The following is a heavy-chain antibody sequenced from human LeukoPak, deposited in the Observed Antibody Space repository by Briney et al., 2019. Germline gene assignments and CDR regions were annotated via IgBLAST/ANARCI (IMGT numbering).Heavy chain of an antibody. J-gene: IGHJ4*02. Sequence: PGGSLRLSCAASGFTFSSYWMSWVRQAPGKGLEWVAVIWYDGSNKYYADSVKGRFTISRDNSKNTLYLQMNSLRAEDTAMYYCARHNRITGTTEYYFDYWGQGTLVTVSS. V-gene: IGHV3-33*08. CDR2: IWYDGSNK. D-gene: IGHD1-7*01. CDR3: ARHNRITGTTEYYFDY. CDR1: GFTFSSYW.